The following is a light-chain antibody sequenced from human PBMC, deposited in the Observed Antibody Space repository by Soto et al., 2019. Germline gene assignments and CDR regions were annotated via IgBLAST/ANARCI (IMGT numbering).Light chain of an antibody. CDR3: QQYSHYRT. Sequence: DIQMTQSPSNLSASVGDRVTITCRASQSISSYLTWFQQKPGKAPRLLIYDASSLGSGVPSRFSGSGSGTEFTLTISSLQPDDFATYYCQQYSHYRTFGQGTKVEIK. J-gene: IGKJ1*01. CDR2: DAS. V-gene: IGKV1-5*01. CDR1: QSISSY.